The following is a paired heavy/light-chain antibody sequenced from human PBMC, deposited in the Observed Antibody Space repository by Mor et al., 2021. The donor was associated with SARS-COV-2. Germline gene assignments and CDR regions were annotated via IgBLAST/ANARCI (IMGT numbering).Heavy chain of an antibody. Sequence: EVQLVESGGGLVKPGGSLRLSCAASGFTFSSYSMNWVRQAPGKGLEWVSSISSSSSYIYYADSVKGRFTISRDNAKNSLYLQMNSLRAEDTAVYYCAREDSSSWHKKNYYYYGMDVWGQGTTVTVSS. CDR1: GFTFSSYS. V-gene: IGHV3-21*01. J-gene: IGHJ6*02. CDR2: ISSSSSYI. CDR3: AREDSSSWHKKNYYYYGMDV. D-gene: IGHD6-13*01.
Light chain of an antibody. CDR2: LGS. CDR3: MQALQTPS. V-gene: IGKV2-28*01. Sequence: DIVMTQSPLSLPVTPGEPASISCRSSQSLLHSNGYNYLDWYLQKPGQSPQLLIYLGSNRASGVPDRFSGSGSGTDFTLKISRVEAEDVGVYYCMQALQTPSFGGGTKVEIK. CDR1: QSLLHSNGYNY. J-gene: IGKJ4*01.